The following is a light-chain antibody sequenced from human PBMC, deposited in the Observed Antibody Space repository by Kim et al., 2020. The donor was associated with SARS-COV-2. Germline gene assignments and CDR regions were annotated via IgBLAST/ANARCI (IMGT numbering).Light chain of an antibody. CDR3: SSYTSSSTLV. Sequence: GQSFTISCTGTSSDVGGYKYVSGYHQHPGKAPKLMIYDVSSRPSGISNRFSGSKSGNTAYLTISGLQAEDEADYYCSSYTSSSTLVFGGGTKVTVL. CDR1: SSDVGGYKY. J-gene: IGLJ3*02. V-gene: IGLV2-14*03. CDR2: DVS.